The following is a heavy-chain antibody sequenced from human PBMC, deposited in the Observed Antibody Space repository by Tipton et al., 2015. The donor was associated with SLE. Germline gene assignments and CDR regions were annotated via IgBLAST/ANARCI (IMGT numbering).Heavy chain of an antibody. CDR3: ARGSVVADDF. CDR1: GGTSRDYF. V-gene: IGHV4-59*01. J-gene: IGHJ4*02. D-gene: IGHD2-15*01. Sequence: TLSLTCAVYGGTSRDYFWSWIRQTPGKGLEWIGYIHYNRDTNYHPPLKSRVTISVDTSKNQLSLKLTSVTAADTAVYYCARGSVVADDFWGQGTLVTVSS. CDR2: IHYNRDT.